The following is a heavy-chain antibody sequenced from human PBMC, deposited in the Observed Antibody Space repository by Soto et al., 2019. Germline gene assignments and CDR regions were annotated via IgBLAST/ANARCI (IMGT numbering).Heavy chain of an antibody. J-gene: IGHJ4*02. CDR1: GGSISSSNW. CDR3: ARAYYYDSSGYYSGYYFDS. V-gene: IGHV4-4*02. D-gene: IGHD3-22*01. CDR2: IYHSGST. Sequence: SETLSLTCAVSGGSISSSNWWSWVRQPPGKGLEWIGEIYHSGSTNYNPSLKSRVTISVDKSKNQFSLKLSSVTAADTAVYYCARAYYYDSSGYYSGYYFDSWGQGTLVTVSS.